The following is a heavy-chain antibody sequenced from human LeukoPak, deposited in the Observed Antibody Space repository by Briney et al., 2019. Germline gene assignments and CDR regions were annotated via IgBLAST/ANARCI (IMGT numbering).Heavy chain of an antibody. CDR1: GGSISSGGYY. V-gene: IGHV4-31*03. CDR2: IYYSGST. J-gene: IGHJ5*02. D-gene: IGHD2-2*02. Sequence: SETLSLTCTVSGGSISSGGYYWSWIRQHPGKGLEWIGYIYYSGSTYYNPSLKSRVAISVDTSKNQFSLKLSSETAADTAVYYCARGGGYQLLYSNWFDPWGQGTLVTVSS. CDR3: ARGGGYQLLYSNWFDP.